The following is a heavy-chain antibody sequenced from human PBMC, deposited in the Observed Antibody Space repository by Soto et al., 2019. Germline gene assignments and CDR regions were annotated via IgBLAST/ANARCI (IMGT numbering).Heavy chain of an antibody. Sequence: PSQTLSLTCAISGDSVSSNSAAWNWIRQSPSRGLEWLGRTYYRSKWYNDYAVSVKSRITINPDTSKNQFSLQLNSVTPEDTAVYYCARDGPNYDSSGYYYDAFDIWGQGTMVTVS. CDR1: GDSVSSNSAA. J-gene: IGHJ3*02. CDR2: TYYRSKWYN. D-gene: IGHD3-22*01. CDR3: ARDGPNYDSSGYYYDAFDI. V-gene: IGHV6-1*01.